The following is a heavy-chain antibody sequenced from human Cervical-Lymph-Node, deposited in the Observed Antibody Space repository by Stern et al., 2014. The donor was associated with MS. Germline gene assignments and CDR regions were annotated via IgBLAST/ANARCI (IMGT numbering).Heavy chain of an antibody. CDR2: IDPGSGAT. D-gene: IGHD3-16*02. CDR1: GYRFSNFY. V-gene: IGHV1-2*06. CDR3: ARIYCSGDECYHSFDT. Sequence: QVQLVQSGAEVKKPGASVKVSCKASGYRFSNFYLHWLRQAPGQGLQWIGRIDPGSGATTSSQTFQGRLTMTRDRSITTAYLELSGLRSDDTAVYYCARIYCSGDECYHSFDTWGQGTLVTVAS. J-gene: IGHJ4*02.